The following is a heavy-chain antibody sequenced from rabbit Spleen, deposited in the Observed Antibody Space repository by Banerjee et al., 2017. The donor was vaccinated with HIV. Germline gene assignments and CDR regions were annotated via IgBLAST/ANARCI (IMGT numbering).Heavy chain of an antibody. J-gene: IGHJ6*01. CDR3: VRGASSSGYYSL. Sequence: QEQLVESGGGLVQPGGSLKLSCKASGFDFSSYGVSWVRQAPGKGLEWIGYIDPVFGITYYASWVNGRFSISRENTQNTVYLQLYSLTVADTATYFCVRGASSSGYYSLWGQGTLVTVS. D-gene: IGHD1-1*01. V-gene: IGHV1S47*01. CDR1: GFDFSSYG. CDR2: IDPVFGIT.